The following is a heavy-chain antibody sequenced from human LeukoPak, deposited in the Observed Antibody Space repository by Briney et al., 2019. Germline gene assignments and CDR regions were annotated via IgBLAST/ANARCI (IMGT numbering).Heavy chain of an antibody. J-gene: IGHJ4*02. CDR2: IYHSGST. Sequence: PSQTLSLTCTVSGGSISSGGYYWSWIRQPPGKGLEWIGYIYHSGSTYHNPSLKSRVTISVDRSKNQFSLKLSSVTAADTAVYYCARDGWELGDYWGQGTLVTVSS. CDR1: GGSISSGGYY. D-gene: IGHD1-26*01. V-gene: IGHV4-30-2*01. CDR3: ARDGWELGDY.